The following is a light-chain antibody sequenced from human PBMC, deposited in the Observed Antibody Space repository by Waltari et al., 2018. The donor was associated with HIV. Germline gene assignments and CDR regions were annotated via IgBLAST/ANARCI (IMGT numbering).Light chain of an antibody. CDR1: SGHSSYA. CDR2: LNSDGSH. Sequence: QLVLTQSPSASASLGASVKLTCTLSSGHSSYAIAWHQQQPGKGPRYLMKLNSDGSHSKGDGIPDRFSGSSSGAERYLTISSLQSEDEADYDCQTWGTDSRVFGGGTKLTVL. CDR3: QTWGTDSRV. V-gene: IGLV4-69*01. J-gene: IGLJ3*02.